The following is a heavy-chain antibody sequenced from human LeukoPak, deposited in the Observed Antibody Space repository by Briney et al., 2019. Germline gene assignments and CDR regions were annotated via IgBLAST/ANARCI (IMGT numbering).Heavy chain of an antibody. CDR1: GGSISSYY. CDR2: IYYSGST. V-gene: IGHV4-59*01. Sequence: SETLSLTCTVSGGSISSYYWSWIRQPPGKGLEWIGYIYYSGSTNYNPSLKSRVTISVDTSKNQFSLKLSSVTAEDTAVYYCARVLVTMVRGVGAWFDPWGQGTLVTVSS. J-gene: IGHJ5*02. CDR3: ARVLVTMVRGVGAWFDP. D-gene: IGHD3-10*01.